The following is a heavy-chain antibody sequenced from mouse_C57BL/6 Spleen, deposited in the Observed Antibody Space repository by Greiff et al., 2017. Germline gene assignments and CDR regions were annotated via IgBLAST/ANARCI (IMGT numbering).Heavy chain of an antibody. Sequence: EVKLQESGPGMVKPSQSLSLTCTVTGYSITSGYDWHWIRHFPGNKLEWMGYISYSGSTNYNPSLKSRISITHDTSKNHFFLTLNSVTTEDTATYYSARGGLYSFGSSYWYFDVWGTGTTVTVSS. V-gene: IGHV3-1*01. J-gene: IGHJ1*03. D-gene: IGHD1-1*01. CDR3: ARGGLYSFGSSYWYFDV. CDR2: ISYSGST. CDR1: GYSITSGYD.